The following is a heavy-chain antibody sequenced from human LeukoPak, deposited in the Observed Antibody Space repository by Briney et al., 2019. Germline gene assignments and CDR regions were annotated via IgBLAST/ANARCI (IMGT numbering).Heavy chain of an antibody. V-gene: IGHV4-4*02. Sequence: SGTLSLTCTVSGGAISSSNWWSWVRQPPGKGLEWIGEIFHGGSTNYNPSLKSRVTISVDTSKNQFSLKLSSVTAADTAVYYCAREREGPYGYLDYWGQGTLVTVSS. CDR2: IFHGGST. CDR3: AREREGPYGYLDY. CDR1: GGAISSSNW. D-gene: IGHD4-17*01. J-gene: IGHJ4*02.